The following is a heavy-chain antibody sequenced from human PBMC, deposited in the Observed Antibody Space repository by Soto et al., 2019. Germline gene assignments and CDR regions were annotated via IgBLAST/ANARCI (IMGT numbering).Heavy chain of an antibody. Sequence: SQTLSLTCAISGDSGSSTSAAWSWIRQSPSRGLEWLGRTYYRSKWYSDYAVSVKSRITINPDTSKNQFSLQLSSVTPEDTAVYYCARGSYYSGWVWGQGTLVTVSS. J-gene: IGHJ4*02. CDR2: TYYRSKWYS. CDR3: ARGSYYSGWV. CDR1: GDSGSSTSAA. D-gene: IGHD6-19*01. V-gene: IGHV6-1*01.